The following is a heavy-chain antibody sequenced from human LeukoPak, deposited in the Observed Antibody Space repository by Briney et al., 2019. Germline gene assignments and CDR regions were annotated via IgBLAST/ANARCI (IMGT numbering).Heavy chain of an antibody. J-gene: IGHJ5*02. CDR2: INHSGST. CDR3: ARVLAVAHFSFNNWFDP. D-gene: IGHD6-19*01. CDR1: GGSFSGYY. Sequence: PSETLSLTCAVYGGSFSGYYWSWIRQPPGKGLEWIGEINHSGSTNYNPSLKSRVTISVDTSKNQFSLKLSSVTAVDTAVYYCARVLAVAHFSFNNWFDPWGQGTLVTVSS. V-gene: IGHV4-34*01.